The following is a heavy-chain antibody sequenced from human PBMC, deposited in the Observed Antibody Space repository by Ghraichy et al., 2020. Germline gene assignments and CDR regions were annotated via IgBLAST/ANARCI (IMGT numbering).Heavy chain of an antibody. CDR3: THTQVNIVWTTVTTPRFDY. Sequence: SGPTLVKPTQTLTLTCTFSGFSLSTSGVGVGWIRQPPGKALEWLALIYWDDDKRYSPSLKSRLTITKDTSKNQVVLTMTNMDPVDTATYYCTHTQVNIVWTTVTTPRFDYWGQGTLVTVSS. V-gene: IGHV2-5*02. CDR1: GFSLSTSGVG. CDR2: IYWDDDK. D-gene: IGHD4-17*01. J-gene: IGHJ4*02.